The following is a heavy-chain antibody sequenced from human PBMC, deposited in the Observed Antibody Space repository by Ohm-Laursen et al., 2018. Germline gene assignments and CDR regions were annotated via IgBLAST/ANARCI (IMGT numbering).Heavy chain of an antibody. D-gene: IGHD3-22*01. J-gene: IGHJ3*02. V-gene: IGHV3-15*01. Sequence: SLRLSCTASGFTFSNAWMSWVRQAPGKGLEWVGRIKRKADGETTDYAAPVKDRFTISRDDSKNTLYLQMNSLKTEDTAVYYCTTDSETAMATTYYYDSSGHDAFDIWGQGTMVTVSS. CDR3: TTDSETAMATTYYYDSSGHDAFDI. CDR1: GFTFSNAW. CDR2: IKRKADGETT.